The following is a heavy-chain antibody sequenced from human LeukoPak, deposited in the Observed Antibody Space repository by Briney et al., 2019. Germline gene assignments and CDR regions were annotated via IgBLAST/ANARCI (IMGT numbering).Heavy chain of an antibody. CDR2: IWYDGSNK. D-gene: IGHD3-10*01. J-gene: IGHJ4*02. CDR1: GFTFSSYG. CDR3: ARDGYYGSGSYYNRRLFDY. Sequence: GGSLRLSCAASGFTFSSYGMHWVRQAPGKGLEWVAVIWYDGSNKYYADSVKGRFTISRDNSKNTLYLQMNSLRAEDTAVYYCARDGYYGSGSYYNRRLFDYWGQGTLVTVSS. V-gene: IGHV3-33*01.